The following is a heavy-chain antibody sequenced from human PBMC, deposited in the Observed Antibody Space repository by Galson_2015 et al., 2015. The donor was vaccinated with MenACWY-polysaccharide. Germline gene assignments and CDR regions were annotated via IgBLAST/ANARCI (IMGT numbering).Heavy chain of an antibody. CDR3: ARDPHCGAGCSIHDAFDV. CDR2: TFYESTWSN. Sequence: CAISGDSVSSDSVAWNWVRQSPSRGLEWLGRTFYESTWSNNYAESVKSRITINPDTSKNQVSLQLSSVSPEDTAVYYCARDPHCGAGCSIHDAFDVWGQGTKVTVSS. D-gene: IGHD2-21*02. CDR1: GDSVSSDSVA. J-gene: IGHJ3*01. V-gene: IGHV6-1*01.